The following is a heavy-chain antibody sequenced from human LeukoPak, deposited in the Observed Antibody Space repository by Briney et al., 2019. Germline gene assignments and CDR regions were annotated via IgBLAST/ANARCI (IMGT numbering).Heavy chain of an antibody. CDR2: IYPRDGST. V-gene: IGHV1-46*01. CDR1: GYTFTSNY. D-gene: IGHD6-19*01. J-gene: IGHJ4*02. Sequence: GASAKVSCKASGYTFTSNYIHWVRQAPGQGLEWMGMIYPRDGSTSYAQKFQGRVTMTRDTSTSTVYMELSSLRSEDTAVYYCARALAVAGIDYWGQGTLVTVSS. CDR3: ARALAVAGIDY.